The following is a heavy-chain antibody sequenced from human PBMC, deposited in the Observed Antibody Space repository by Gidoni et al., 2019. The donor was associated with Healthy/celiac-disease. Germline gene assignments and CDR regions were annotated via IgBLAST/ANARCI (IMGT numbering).Heavy chain of an antibody. J-gene: IGHJ4*02. Sequence: EVQLLESGGGLVQPGGSLRLSCAASGFTFSRYAMSWVRQAPGKGLEWVSAISGSGGSTYYADSVKGRFTISRDNSKNTLYLQMNSLRAEDTAVYYCAKGAHYYYDSSGYYGVYFDYWGQGTLVTVSS. CDR3: AKGAHYYYDSSGYYGVYFDY. CDR2: ISGSGGST. D-gene: IGHD3-22*01. V-gene: IGHV3-23*01. CDR1: GFTFSRYA.